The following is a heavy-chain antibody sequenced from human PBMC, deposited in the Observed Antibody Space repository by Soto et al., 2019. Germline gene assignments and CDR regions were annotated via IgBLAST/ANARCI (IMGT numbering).Heavy chain of an antibody. D-gene: IGHD3-10*02. CDR2: INPKFGDT. Sequence: QVRLVQSGAEVKEPGDSVRVSCEASGYTFTAYHIHWVRQAPGQGLEWMGWINPKFGDTGYAQDFQGRVSMTSDMSISTVHMELSRLTSDDTAIYYCARNMDYYYGRGSGNGHGVWGQGTTVTV. CDR3: ARNMDYYYGRGSGNGHGV. V-gene: IGHV1-2*02. J-gene: IGHJ6*02. CDR1: GYTFTAYH.